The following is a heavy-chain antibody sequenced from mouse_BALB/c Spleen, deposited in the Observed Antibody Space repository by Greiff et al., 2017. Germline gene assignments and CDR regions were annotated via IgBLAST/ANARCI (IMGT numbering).Heavy chain of an antibody. CDR3: ARGGITTVVATLFAY. J-gene: IGHJ3*01. D-gene: IGHD1-1*01. V-gene: IGHV7-3*02. Sequence: EVMLVESGGGLVQPGGSLRLSCATSGFTFTDYYMSWVRQPPGKALEWLGFIRNKANGYTTEYSASVKGRFTISRDNSQSILYLQMNTLRAEDSATYYCARGGITTVVATLFAYWGQGTLVTVSA. CDR1: GFTFTDYY. CDR2: IRNKANGYTT.